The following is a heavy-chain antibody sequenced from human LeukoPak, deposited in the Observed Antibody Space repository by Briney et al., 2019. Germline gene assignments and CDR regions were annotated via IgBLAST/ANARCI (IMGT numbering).Heavy chain of an antibody. Sequence: GGSLRLSCAASGFTFSDYYMSWIRPAPGKGLEWVSYISSSGSTIYYADSVKGRFTISRDNAKNSLYLQMNSLRAEDTAVYYCARDRGYCSGGSCYAEFYFDYWGQGTLVTVSS. J-gene: IGHJ4*02. V-gene: IGHV3-11*04. CDR3: ARDRGYCSGGSCYAEFYFDY. CDR1: GFTFSDYY. D-gene: IGHD2-15*01. CDR2: ISSSGSTI.